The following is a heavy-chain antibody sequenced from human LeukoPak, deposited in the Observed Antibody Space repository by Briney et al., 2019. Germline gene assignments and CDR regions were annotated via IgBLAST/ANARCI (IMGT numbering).Heavy chain of an antibody. D-gene: IGHD5-24*01. Sequence: SQTLSLTCAVSGGSISSGDYYWSWIRQPPGKGLEWIGYISYSGSTYYNPSLKSRVAISIDTSKSQFSLKLSSVTAADTAVYYCGRSDGYSFNFWGQGTLVTVSS. J-gene: IGHJ4*02. CDR2: ISYSGST. V-gene: IGHV4-30-4*01. CDR3: GRSDGYSFNF. CDR1: GGSISSGDYY.